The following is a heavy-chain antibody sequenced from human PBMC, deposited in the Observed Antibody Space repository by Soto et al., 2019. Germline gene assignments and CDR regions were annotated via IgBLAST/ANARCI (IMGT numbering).Heavy chain of an antibody. Sequence: EVQLLESGGGLVQPGGSLRLSCAASGFTFSSYAMSWVRQAPGKGLEWVSAISGSGGSTYYADSVKGRVTISRDNSKNTLYLQMNSLRAEDTAVYYCATGPSYYYYYYMDVWGKGTTVTVSS. CDR1: GFTFSSYA. V-gene: IGHV3-23*01. CDR3: ATGPSYYYYYYMDV. CDR2: ISGSGGST. J-gene: IGHJ6*03.